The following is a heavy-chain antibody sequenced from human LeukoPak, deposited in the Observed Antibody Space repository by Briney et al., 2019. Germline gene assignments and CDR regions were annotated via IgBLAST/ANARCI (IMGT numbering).Heavy chain of an antibody. J-gene: IGHJ4*02. V-gene: IGHV3-11*05. CDR2: ISSSSSYT. D-gene: IGHD4/OR15-4a*01. CDR3: ARDRGAGKYYDY. CDR1: GFTFSDYY. Sequence: GGSLRLSCAASGFTFSDYYMSWIRQAPGKGLEWASYISSSSSYTNYADSVKGRFTVSRDNSKKVLYLQMNSLRVEDTAVYYYARDRGAGKYYDYWGQGTQVTVSS.